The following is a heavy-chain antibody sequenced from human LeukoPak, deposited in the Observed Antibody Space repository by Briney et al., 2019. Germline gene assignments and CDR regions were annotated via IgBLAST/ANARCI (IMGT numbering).Heavy chain of an antibody. V-gene: IGHV1-2*02. CDR2: INPNGGGT. CDR3: ARGGKSELGACDY. Sequence: GASVSVSCKTSRYTFTDYYIHWVRQAPGQGLEWMGWINPNGGGTNYAQRFQGRVTMTRDMSISTAYMELSGLRLEDTAVYYCARGGKSELGACDYWGQGTLVTASS. D-gene: IGHD7-27*01. J-gene: IGHJ4*02. CDR1: RYTFTDYY.